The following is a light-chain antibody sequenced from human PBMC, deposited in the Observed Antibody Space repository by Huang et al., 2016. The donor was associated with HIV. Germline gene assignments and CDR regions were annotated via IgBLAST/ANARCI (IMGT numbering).Light chain of an antibody. CDR3: QQRSKWPLT. Sequence: EIVLTQSPVTLSLSPGDRATLSCRASQSIGTYLAWYQHKSGQDTRLRIYDASNRAAGVPARFSASGSETDFTLTIDSLDPDDFAIYHCQQRSKWPLTFGGGTKVEMK. CDR2: DAS. J-gene: IGKJ4*01. V-gene: IGKV3-11*01. CDR1: QSIGTY.